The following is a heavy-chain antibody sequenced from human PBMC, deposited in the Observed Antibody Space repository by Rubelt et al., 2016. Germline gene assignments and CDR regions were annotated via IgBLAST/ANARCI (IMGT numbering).Heavy chain of an antibody. CDR2: INPNSGGT. V-gene: IGHV1-2*06. D-gene: IGHD6-19*01. CDR3: ARESSSGWYIDY. CDR1: GYTFTSYY. J-gene: IGHJ4*02. Sequence: QVQLVQSGAEVKKPGASVKVSCKASGYTFTSYYMHWVRQAPGQGLEWMGRINPNSGGTNYARKFQGRVTMTRDTSITTAYMELSRLRSDDTAVCYCARESSSGWYIDYWGQGTLVTVSS.